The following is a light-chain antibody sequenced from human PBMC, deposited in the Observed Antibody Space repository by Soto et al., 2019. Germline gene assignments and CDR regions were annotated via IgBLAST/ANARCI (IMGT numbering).Light chain of an antibody. CDR3: QQYATSPFT. Sequence: EIVLTQSPVTMSLSPGERATLSCRASQSVGSSYLAWYQQNPGQAPRFLIYGASSRATGIPDRFSGSGSGTDFTLTISRLEPEDVAVYYCQQYATSPFTFGPGTKVDIK. CDR2: GAS. V-gene: IGKV3-20*01. J-gene: IGKJ3*01. CDR1: QSVGSSY.